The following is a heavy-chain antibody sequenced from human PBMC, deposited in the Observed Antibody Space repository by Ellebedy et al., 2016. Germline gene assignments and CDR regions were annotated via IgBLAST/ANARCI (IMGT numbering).Heavy chain of an antibody. V-gene: IGHV3-72*01. CDR1: GFTFNDHY. D-gene: IGHD3-10*01. CDR2: TRNKANSYTT. J-gene: IGHJ4*02. CDR3: ARGVTMVRGVSITPYFGS. Sequence: GGSLRLXXAASGFTFNDHYMDWVRQAPGKGLEWVGRTRNKANSYTTIYAASVKGRFTISRDDSKNSLYLQMNSLKIEDTAVYYCARGVTMVRGVSITPYFGSWGQGTLVTVSS.